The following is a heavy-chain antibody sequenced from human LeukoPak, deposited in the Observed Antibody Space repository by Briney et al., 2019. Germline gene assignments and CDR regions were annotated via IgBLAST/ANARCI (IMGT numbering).Heavy chain of an antibody. CDR1: GGSISSYY. CDR3: ARALSYHDSSGYYDAFDI. Sequence: SETLSLTCTVSGGSISSYYWSWIRQPPGKGLEWIGYIYYSGSTNYNPSLKSRVTISVDTSKNQFSLKLSSVTAADTAVYYCARALSYHDSSGYYDAFDIWGQGTMVTVSS. V-gene: IGHV4-59*01. CDR2: IYYSGST. J-gene: IGHJ3*02. D-gene: IGHD3-22*01.